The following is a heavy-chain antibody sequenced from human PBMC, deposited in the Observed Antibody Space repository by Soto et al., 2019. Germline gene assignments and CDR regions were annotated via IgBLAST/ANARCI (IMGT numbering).Heavy chain of an antibody. CDR1: GGSISSGAYY. CDR3: ARGGSSYYWIDY. D-gene: IGHD1-26*01. J-gene: IGHJ4*02. V-gene: IGHV4-31*03. Sequence: QVQLQESGPGLVKPAQTLSLTCTVSGGSISSGAYYWNWVRQHPGKGLEWIGYIYYSGSTYYNPSLKSRVSISVDTSQNQFSLRLNSVTAADRAVYYCARGGSSYYWIDYWGQGTLVTVSS. CDR2: IYYSGST.